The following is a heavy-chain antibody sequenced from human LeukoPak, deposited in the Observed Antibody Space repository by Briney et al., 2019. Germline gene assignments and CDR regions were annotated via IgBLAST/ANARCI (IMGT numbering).Heavy chain of an antibody. D-gene: IGHD3-10*01. CDR1: GFTFSSYA. CDR3: AKGNSGYYGSGVPDGPYYGMDV. Sequence: GGSLRLSCAASGFTFSSYAMSWVRQAPGKGLEWVSAISGSGGSTYYADSVKGRFTISRDNSKNTLYLQMNSLRAEATAVYYCAKGNSGYYGSGVPDGPYYGMDVWGQGTTVTVSS. CDR2: ISGSGGST. J-gene: IGHJ6*02. V-gene: IGHV3-23*01.